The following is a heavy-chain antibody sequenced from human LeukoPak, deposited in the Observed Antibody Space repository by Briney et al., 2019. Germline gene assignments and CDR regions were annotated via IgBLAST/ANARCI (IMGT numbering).Heavy chain of an antibody. CDR2: INAGNGNT. D-gene: IGHD6-19*01. CDR3: ARSGAVARPLTT. Sequence: ASVKVSCKASGYTFTSYAMHWVRQAPGQRLEWMGWINAGNGNTKYSQKFQGRVTITRGTSASTAYMELSSLRSEDTAVHYCARSGAVARPLTTWGQGTLVTVSS. V-gene: IGHV1-3*01. J-gene: IGHJ5*02. CDR1: GYTFTSYA.